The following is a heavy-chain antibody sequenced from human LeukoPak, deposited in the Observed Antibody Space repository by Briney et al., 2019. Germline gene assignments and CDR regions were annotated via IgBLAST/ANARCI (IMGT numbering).Heavy chain of an antibody. V-gene: IGHV3-23*01. CDR3: AKSRYYDILTGYLDY. D-gene: IGHD3-9*01. CDR2: ISGSGGST. J-gene: IGHJ4*02. Sequence: PGGSLRLSCAASGFTFSSYAMSWVRQAPGKGLEWVSAISGSGGSTYYTDSVKGRFTISRDNSKNTLYLQMNSLRAEDTAVYYCAKSRYYDILTGYLDYWGQGTLATVSS. CDR1: GFTFSSYA.